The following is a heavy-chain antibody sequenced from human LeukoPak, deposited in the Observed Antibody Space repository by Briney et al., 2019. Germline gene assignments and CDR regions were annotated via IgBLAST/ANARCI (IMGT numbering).Heavy chain of an antibody. CDR1: GGSIGSSSYY. D-gene: IGHD3-10*01. J-gene: IGHJ3*02. CDR2: IYYSGST. CDR3: ARGETPRAFDI. V-gene: IGHV4-39*01. Sequence: PSETLSLTCTVSGGSIGSSSYYWGWIRQPPGKGLEWIGSIYYSGSTYYNPSLKSRVTISVDTSKNQFSLKLSSVTAADTAGYYCARGETPRAFDIWGQGTMVTVSS.